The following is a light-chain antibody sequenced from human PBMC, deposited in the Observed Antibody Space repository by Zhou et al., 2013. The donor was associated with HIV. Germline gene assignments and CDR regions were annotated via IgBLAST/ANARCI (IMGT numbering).Light chain of an antibody. Sequence: VLTQSPATLYVSPGERATLSCRASQDIYTNLAWYQQKPGQAPRLLIYHASTRATGIPARFSGSGSETEFTLTISSLQSEDLAVYYCQQYNKWPPVTFGQGTRLEI. CDR1: QDIYTN. V-gene: IGKV3-15*01. CDR2: HAS. CDR3: QQYNKWPPVT. J-gene: IGKJ5*01.